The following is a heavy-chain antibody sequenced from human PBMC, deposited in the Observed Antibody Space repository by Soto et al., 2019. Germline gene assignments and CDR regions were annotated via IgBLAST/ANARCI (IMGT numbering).Heavy chain of an antibody. D-gene: IGHD6-13*01. CDR2: TYYRSMWYN. Sequence: SQTLSLTCVISVDNVSSNIGAWNWIRQSPSRGLEWLGRTYYRSMWYNDYAVSMQNRITINPDTFKNQFSLQLNSVTPDDTAVYYCSRARLAAFLDVWGQGTTVTVSS. CDR1: VDNVSSNIGA. V-gene: IGHV6-1*01. J-gene: IGHJ6*02. CDR3: SRARLAAFLDV.